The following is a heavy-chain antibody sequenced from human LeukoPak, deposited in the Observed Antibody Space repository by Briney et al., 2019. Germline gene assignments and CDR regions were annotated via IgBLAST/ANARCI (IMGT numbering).Heavy chain of an antibody. D-gene: IGHD6-13*01. CDR1: GYTFISYD. CDR3: ARARRRAAAGPPIWFDP. CDR2: MNPNSGNT. V-gene: IGHV1-8*01. Sequence: GASVKVSCKASGYTFISYDINWVRQATGQGLEWMGWMNPNSGNTGYAQKFQGRVTMTRNTSISTAYMELSSLRSEDTAVYYCARARRRAAAGPPIWFDPWGQGTLVTVSS. J-gene: IGHJ5*02.